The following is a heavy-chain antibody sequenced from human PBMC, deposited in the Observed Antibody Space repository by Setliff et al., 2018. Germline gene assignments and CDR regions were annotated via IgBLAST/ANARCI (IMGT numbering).Heavy chain of an antibody. CDR3: ASPVEMATIIDYYYYMDV. CDR2: INPSGGGT. J-gene: IGHJ6*03. V-gene: IGHV1-46*01. CDR1: GYTFIYYY. D-gene: IGHD5-12*01. Sequence: ASVKVSCKASGYTFIYYYIHWVRQAPGQGLEWMGLINPSGGGTIYARKFQGRVTMARETSTSTVYMELSSLRSEDTAVYYCASPVEMATIIDYYYYMDVWGKGTTVTVSS.